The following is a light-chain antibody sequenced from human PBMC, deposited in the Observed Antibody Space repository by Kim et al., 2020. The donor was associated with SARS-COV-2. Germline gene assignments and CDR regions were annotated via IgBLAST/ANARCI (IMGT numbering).Light chain of an antibody. CDR3: SSRTSSITLV. CDR1: SSDVGGYNY. J-gene: IGLJ2*01. CDR2: DVS. Sequence: QSALTQPASVSGSPGQSITISCTGNSSDVGGYNYVSWYQQHPGKAPKLIIYDVSKRPSGVSNRVSGSKSGNTASLTISGLQAEDEADYYCSSRTSSITLVFGGGTKLTVL. V-gene: IGLV2-14*03.